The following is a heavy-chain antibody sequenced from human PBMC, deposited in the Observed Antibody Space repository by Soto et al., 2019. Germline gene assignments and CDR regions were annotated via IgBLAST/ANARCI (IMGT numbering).Heavy chain of an antibody. D-gene: IGHD3-10*01. CDR1: GGSISSYY. CDR2: IYYSGST. J-gene: IGHJ4*02. CDR3: ARAGYYGSGSVDY. Sequence: SETLSLTCTVSGGSISSYYWSWIRQPPGKGLEWIGYIYYSGSTNYNPSLKSRVTISVDTSKNQFSLKLSSVTAADTAVYYCARAGYYGSGSVDYWGQGTLVTVSS. V-gene: IGHV4-59*01.